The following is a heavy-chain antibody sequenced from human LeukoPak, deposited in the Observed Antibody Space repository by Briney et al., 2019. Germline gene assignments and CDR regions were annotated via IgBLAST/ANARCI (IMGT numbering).Heavy chain of an antibody. CDR2: INHSGST. J-gene: IGHJ4*02. D-gene: IGHD2-2*01. V-gene: IGHV4-34*01. Sequence: SETLSLTCAVYGGSFSGYYWSWIRQPPGKGPEWIGEINHSGSTNYNPPLKSRVTISVDTSKNQFSLKLSSVTAADTAVYYCARGRPVPRYCSSTSCYRVAGYFDYWGQGTLVTVSS. CDR3: ARGRPVPRYCSSTSCYRVAGYFDY. CDR1: GGSFSGYY.